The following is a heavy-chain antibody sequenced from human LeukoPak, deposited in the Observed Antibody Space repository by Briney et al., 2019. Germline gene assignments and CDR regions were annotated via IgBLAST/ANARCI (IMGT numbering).Heavy chain of an antibody. CDR2: ISGSGGST. CDR1: GFTFSSYA. J-gene: IGHJ4*02. D-gene: IGHD5-12*01. Sequence: GGSLRLSCAASGFTFSSYAMSWVRQAPGKGLEWVSAISGSGGSTYYADSVKGRFTISRDNSKNTLHLQMNSLRAEDTAVYYCAKAMGFGGYSGYDHSLDYWGQGTLVTVSS. CDR3: AKAMGFGGYSGYDHSLDY. V-gene: IGHV3-23*01.